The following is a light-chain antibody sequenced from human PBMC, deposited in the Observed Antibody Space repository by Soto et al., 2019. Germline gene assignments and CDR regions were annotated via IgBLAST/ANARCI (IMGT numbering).Light chain of an antibody. Sequence: EIVLTQSPGTLSLSPGERATLSCRASQSVSSRYLAWYQQKLGQAPRLLIYATTSRATGIPDRFSGSRSGTDFTLTISRLEPEDFAVYYCQQFGTSPPWTFGQGTKVEIK. CDR3: QQFGTSPPWT. V-gene: IGKV3-20*01. CDR2: ATT. CDR1: QSVSSRY. J-gene: IGKJ1*01.